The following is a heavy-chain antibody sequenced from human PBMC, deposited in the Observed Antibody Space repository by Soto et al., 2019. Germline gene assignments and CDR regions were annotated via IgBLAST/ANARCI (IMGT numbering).Heavy chain of an antibody. J-gene: IGHJ5*02. V-gene: IGHV4-30-2*01. CDR3: ATLPPRIVVVMTDLPT. D-gene: IGHD2-15*01. CDR1: GGSISSGGYS. CDR2: IYHSGST. Sequence: SETLSLTCAVSGGSISSGGYSWSWIRQPPGKGLEWIGYIYHSGSTYYNPSLKSRVTISVDRSKNQFSLKLSSVTAADTAVYYCATLPPRIVVVMTDLPTWGQGTLVTVSS.